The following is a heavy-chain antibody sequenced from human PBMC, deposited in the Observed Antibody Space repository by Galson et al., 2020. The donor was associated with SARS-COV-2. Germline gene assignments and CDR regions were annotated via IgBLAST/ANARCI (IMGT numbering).Heavy chain of an antibody. Sequence: GGSLRLSCAASGFTFSSYSMNWVRQAPGKGLEWVSSISSSSSYIYYADSVKGRFTISRDNAKNSLYLQMNSLRAEDTAVYYCARDSDLRGWLQFWAFDYWGQGTLVTVSS. CDR2: ISSSSSYI. CDR1: GFTFSSYS. V-gene: IGHV3-21*01. D-gene: IGHD5-12*01. J-gene: IGHJ4*02. CDR3: ARDSDLRGWLQFWAFDY.